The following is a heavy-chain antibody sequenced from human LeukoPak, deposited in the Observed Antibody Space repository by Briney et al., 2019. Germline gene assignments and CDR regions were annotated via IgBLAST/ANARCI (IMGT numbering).Heavy chain of an antibody. J-gene: IGHJ6*02. CDR1: GGTFSSYA. CDR2: IIPILGIA. Sequence: SVRVSCKASGGTFSSYAISWVRQAPGQGLEWMGRIIPILGIANYAQKFQGRVTITADKSTSTAYMELSSLRSEDTAVYYCASLGYCSSTSCYTAFVDYYYGMDVWGQGTTVTVSS. CDR3: ASLGYCSSTSCYTAFVDYYYGMDV. D-gene: IGHD2-2*02. V-gene: IGHV1-69*04.